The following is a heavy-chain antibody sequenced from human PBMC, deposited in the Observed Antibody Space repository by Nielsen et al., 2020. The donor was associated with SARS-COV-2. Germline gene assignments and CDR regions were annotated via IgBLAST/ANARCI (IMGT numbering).Heavy chain of an antibody. CDR2: LSNTGYT. V-gene: IGHV3-11*05. J-gene: IGHJ4*02. Sequence: GESLKISCAASGFSFSDSYMSWIRQAPGKGLEWVSYLSNTGYTNYADSARGRFTISRDNAKNSVYLQMNSLRAEDTAVYYCAREGRKLPLDYWGQGTLVTVSS. CDR1: GFSFSDSY. D-gene: IGHD5-24*01. CDR3: AREGRKLPLDY.